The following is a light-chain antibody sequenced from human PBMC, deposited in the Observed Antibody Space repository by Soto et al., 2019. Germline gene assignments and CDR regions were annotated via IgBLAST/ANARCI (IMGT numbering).Light chain of an antibody. J-gene: IGLJ1*01. V-gene: IGLV2-14*03. CDR1: SSDVGGYNY. CDR3: SSYTTSSTYV. CDR2: DVN. Sequence: QSALTQSAPVSGSPGQSITISCTGTSSDVGGYNYVSWYQHHPGKAPKLMIYDVNNRPSGVSNRFSGSKSGNTASLTISGLQAEDEADYYCSSYTTSSTYVFGSGTRSPS.